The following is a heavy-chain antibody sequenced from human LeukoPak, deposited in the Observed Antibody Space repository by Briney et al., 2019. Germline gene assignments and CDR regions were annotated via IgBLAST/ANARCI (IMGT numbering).Heavy chain of an antibody. CDR1: GYTFSSYG. J-gene: IGHJ6*02. CDR3: ARPSYYYDTSSYYGPYYGMDV. D-gene: IGHD3-22*01. CDR2: INAYNGNT. Sequence: ASVKVSCKASGYTFSSYGVNRVRQAPGQGLEWMGWINAYNGNTNYAQKFQGRVTMTTDTSTSTAHMELRSLRSDDTAVYYCARPSYYYDTSSYYGPYYGMDVWGQGTTVTVSS. V-gene: IGHV1-18*01.